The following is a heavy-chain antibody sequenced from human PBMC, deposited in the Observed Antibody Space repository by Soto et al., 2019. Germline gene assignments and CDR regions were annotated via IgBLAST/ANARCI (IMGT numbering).Heavy chain of an antibody. V-gene: IGHV2-5*01. CDR1: GFSLSTSGVG. D-gene: IGHD3-3*01. J-gene: IGHJ5*02. CDR2: IYWNDDK. CDR3: AHRPDYDFWSGYYTAVNWFDP. Sequence: QITLKESGPTLVKPTQTLTLTCTFSGFSLSTSGVGVGWIRQPPGKALEWLALIYWNDDKRYSPSLKSRLTITKDPSKNQVVLTMTNMDPVDTATYYCAHRPDYDFWSGYYTAVNWFDPWGQGTLVTVSS.